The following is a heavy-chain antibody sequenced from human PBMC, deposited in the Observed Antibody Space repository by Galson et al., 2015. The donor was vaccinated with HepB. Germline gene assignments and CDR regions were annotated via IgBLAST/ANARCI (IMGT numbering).Heavy chain of an antibody. CDR2: IKQDGSER. Sequence: SLRLSCAASGFTFSSYWMSWVRQAPGKGLEWVANIKQDGSERYYVDSVKGRLTISRDNAKNSLYLQMNSLRAEDTAVYYCARDTNLQPPRYWYFDLWGRGTLVTVSS. J-gene: IGHJ2*01. CDR3: ARDTNLQPPRYWYFDL. D-gene: IGHD1-14*01. V-gene: IGHV3-7*03. CDR1: GFTFSSYW.